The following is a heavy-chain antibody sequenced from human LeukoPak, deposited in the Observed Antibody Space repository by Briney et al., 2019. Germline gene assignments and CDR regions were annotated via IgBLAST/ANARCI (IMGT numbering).Heavy chain of an antibody. J-gene: IGHJ4*02. CDR2: ISSYSSYI. Sequence: GGSLRLXCAASEFTFSSYDMNWVRQAPGKGLEWVSSISSYSSYIYYADSVKGRFTISRDNAKNSLYLQMNSLRAEDTAVYYCARDRSNGDYAFDYWGQGALVTVSS. CDR1: EFTFSSYD. D-gene: IGHD4-17*01. CDR3: ARDRSNGDYAFDY. V-gene: IGHV3-21*01.